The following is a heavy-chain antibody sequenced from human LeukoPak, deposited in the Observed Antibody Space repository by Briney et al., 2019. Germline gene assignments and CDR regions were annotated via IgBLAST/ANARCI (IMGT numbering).Heavy chain of an antibody. CDR1: GGSISGNSFS. Sequence: SETLSFTCTVSGGSISGNSFSWGWARQPPGKGLEWIGNIYYTGITYYNPSLKSRVTISVDTSKNQFSLKLNSVTAADTAVYYCASPGITTFDYWGQGTLVTVSS. V-gene: IGHV4-39*01. CDR2: IYYTGIT. D-gene: IGHD3-22*01. CDR3: ASPGITTFDY. J-gene: IGHJ4*02.